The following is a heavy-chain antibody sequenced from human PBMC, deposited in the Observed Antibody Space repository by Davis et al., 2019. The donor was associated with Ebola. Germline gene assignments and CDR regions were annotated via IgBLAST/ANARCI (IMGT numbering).Heavy chain of an antibody. CDR1: GYTFTSYY. CDR3: ARDVNWNYVSEANWFDP. CDR2: INPSGGST. D-gene: IGHD1-7*01. V-gene: IGHV1-46*01. Sequence: ASVKVSCKASGYTFTSYYMHWVRQAPGQGLEWMGIINPSGGSTSYAQKFQGRVTITADESTNTAYMELSSLRSEDTAVYYCARDVNWNYVSEANWFDPWGQGTLVTVSS. J-gene: IGHJ5*02.